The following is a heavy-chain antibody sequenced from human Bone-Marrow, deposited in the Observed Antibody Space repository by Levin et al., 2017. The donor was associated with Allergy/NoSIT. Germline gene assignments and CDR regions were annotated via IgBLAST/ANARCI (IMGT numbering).Heavy chain of an antibody. CDR2: IYHSGST. CDR1: GGSISSSNW. CDR3: ARGPPRSRVSLDPGSDPKNDY. V-gene: IGHV4-4*02. D-gene: IGHD6-19*01. J-gene: IGHJ4*02. Sequence: SETLSLTCAVSGGSISSSNWWSWVRQPPGKGLEWLGEIYHSGSTNYNPSLKSRVTISVDKSKNQFSLKLSSVTAADTAVYYCARGPPRSRVSLDPGSDPKNDYWGQGTLVTVSS.